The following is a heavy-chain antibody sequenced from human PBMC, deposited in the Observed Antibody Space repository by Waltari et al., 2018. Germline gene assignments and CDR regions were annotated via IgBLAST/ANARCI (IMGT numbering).Heavy chain of an antibody. J-gene: IGHJ4*02. CDR1: GFRYGNSA. CDR2: ISSDGSLQ. Sequence: QVQLVESGGGVVQPGRSQRHYWVDSGFRYGNSAMQWVRQAPGKGLEWVAVISSDGSLQYYRDSLRCRITISRDNSENTLYLQLNSLRFEDAAVYYCARDPIGGPPDYLDRWGQGALVTVSS. CDR3: ARDPIGGPPDYLDR. V-gene: IGHV3-30*04.